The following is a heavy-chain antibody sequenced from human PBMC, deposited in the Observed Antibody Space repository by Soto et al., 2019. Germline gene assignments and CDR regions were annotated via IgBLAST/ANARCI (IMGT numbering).Heavy chain of an antibody. D-gene: IGHD6-19*01. J-gene: IGHJ4*02. CDR3: AKDLSSGGLGPLGY. CDR2: ISYDGTNK. Sequence: QVQLVESGGGVVQPGRSLRLSCAASGCTFSSYGMHWVRQAPGKGLEWVAVISYDGTNKYYADSVKGRFTISRDNSKNTLYLQMNSLRAEDTAMFYCAKDLSSGGLGPLGYWGQGTLVTVSS. CDR1: GCTFSSYG. V-gene: IGHV3-30*18.